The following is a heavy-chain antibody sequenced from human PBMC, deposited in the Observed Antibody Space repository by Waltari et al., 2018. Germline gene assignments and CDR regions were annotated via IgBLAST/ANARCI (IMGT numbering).Heavy chain of an antibody. CDR1: GFTFNNYA. D-gene: IGHD2-2*01. J-gene: IGHJ4*02. CDR2: ISASGGST. Sequence: EVQLLESGGGLEQPGGSLRLSCAASGFTFNNYAMSWVRQAPGKGLEWVSGISASGGSTYYADSVKGRFTISRDKSKDTLFLQMNSLRAEDTAVYHCAKAYCSSTSCYVRFDHWGQGTLVTVSS. V-gene: IGHV3-23*01. CDR3: AKAYCSSTSCYVRFDH.